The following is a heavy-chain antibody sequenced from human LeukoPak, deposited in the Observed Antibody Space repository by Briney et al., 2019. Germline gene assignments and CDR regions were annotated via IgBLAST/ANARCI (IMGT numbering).Heavy chain of an antibody. CDR2: IDPSDSYT. D-gene: IGHD6-19*01. Sequence: GESLMISCKGSGYSFTSYWISWVRQLPGKGLEWMGRIDPSDSYTNYSPSFQGHVTISADKSISTAYLQWSSLKASDTAMYYRARHRGSSGWLPLDYWGQGTLVTVSS. J-gene: IGHJ4*02. CDR3: ARHRGSSGWLPLDY. CDR1: GYSFTSYW. V-gene: IGHV5-10-1*01.